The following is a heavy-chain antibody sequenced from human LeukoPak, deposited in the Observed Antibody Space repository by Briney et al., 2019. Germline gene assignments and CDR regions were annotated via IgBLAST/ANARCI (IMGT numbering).Heavy chain of an antibody. CDR1: GYTFTGYY. J-gene: IGHJ5*02. CDR2: INPNSGGT. D-gene: IGHD3-22*01. Sequence: ASVKVSCKASGYTFTGYYMHWVRQAPGQGLEWMGWINPNSGGTNYAQKFQGRVTTTRDTSISTAYMELSRLRSDDTAVYYCARELYDSSGYYSNWFDPWGQGTLVTVSS. V-gene: IGHV1-2*02. CDR3: ARELYDSSGYYSNWFDP.